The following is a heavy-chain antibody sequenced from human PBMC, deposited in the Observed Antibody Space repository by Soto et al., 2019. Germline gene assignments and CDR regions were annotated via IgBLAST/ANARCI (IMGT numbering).Heavy chain of an antibody. CDR3: ARVFGGSYDPQFDY. J-gene: IGHJ4*02. D-gene: IGHD3-10*02. Sequence: GASVKVSCKASGYTFTNFDINWVRQATGQGLEWMGWMNPYSGNIGYEQKFQGRVTMTRNTSMTTAYMELSSLRSEDTAVYYRARVFGGSYDPQFDYWGQGTLVTVSS. CDR2: MNPYSGNI. CDR1: GYTFTNFD. V-gene: IGHV1-8*01.